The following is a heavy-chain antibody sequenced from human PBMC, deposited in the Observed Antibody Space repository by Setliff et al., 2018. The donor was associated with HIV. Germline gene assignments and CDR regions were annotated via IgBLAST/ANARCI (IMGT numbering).Heavy chain of an antibody. Sequence: KTSETLSLTCAVYGGSFSGYYWSWIRQPPGKGLEWIGEINHSGSTNYNPSLKSRVTMSVDTSKNQFSLRLSSVTAADTAVYYCARDQKGYSYGYFDSWGQGTLVTVSS. CDR2: INHSGST. CDR1: GGSFSGYY. V-gene: IGHV4-34*01. CDR3: ARDQKGYSYGYFDS. J-gene: IGHJ4*02. D-gene: IGHD5-18*01.